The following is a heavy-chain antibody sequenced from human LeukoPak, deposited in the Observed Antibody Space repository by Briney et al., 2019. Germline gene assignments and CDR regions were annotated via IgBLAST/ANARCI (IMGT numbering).Heavy chain of an antibody. Sequence: PSETLSLTCTVSGGSISSYYWSWIRQPPGKGLEWIGCIYYSGSTNYNPSLKSRVTISVDTSKNQFSLKLSSVTAADTAVYYCARAKRGYSGYELDYWGQGTLVTVSS. CDR2: IYYSGST. CDR3: ARAKRGYSGYELDY. J-gene: IGHJ4*02. CDR1: GGSISSYY. D-gene: IGHD5-12*01. V-gene: IGHV4-59*01.